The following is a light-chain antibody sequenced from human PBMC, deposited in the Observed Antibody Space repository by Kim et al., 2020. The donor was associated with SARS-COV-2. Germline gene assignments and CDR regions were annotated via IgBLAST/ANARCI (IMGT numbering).Light chain of an antibody. CDR2: EVN. CDR3: SSYADKNRV. Sequence: PGQSVTISCTGTSSDVGGYNYVSWYQQHPGKAPKLMIYEVNKRPSGVPDRFSGSKSGNTASLTVSGLQAEDEADYYCSSYADKNRVFGGGTKLTVL. V-gene: IGLV2-8*01. J-gene: IGLJ3*02. CDR1: SSDVGGYNY.